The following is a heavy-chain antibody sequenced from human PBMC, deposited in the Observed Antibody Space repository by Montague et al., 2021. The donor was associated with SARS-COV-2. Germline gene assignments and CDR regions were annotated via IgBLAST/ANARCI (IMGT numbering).Heavy chain of an antibody. Sequence: SETLSLTCSVSGGSISSSNWWSWVRQPPGKGLEWIGAIYHSGSTNYNPSLKSRVTISVDKSKNQFSLKLSSVTAADTAVYYCARTLLGYCSSTSCYGARPGYYFDYWGQGTLVTVSS. D-gene: IGHD2-2*01. V-gene: IGHV4-4*02. CDR3: ARTLLGYCSSTSCYGARPGYYFDY. J-gene: IGHJ4*02. CDR2: IYHSGST. CDR1: GGSISSSNW.